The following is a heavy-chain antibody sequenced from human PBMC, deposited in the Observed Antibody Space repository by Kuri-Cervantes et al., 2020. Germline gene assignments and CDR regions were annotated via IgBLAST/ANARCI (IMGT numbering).Heavy chain of an antibody. CDR2: IKQDGSEK. Sequence: GGSLRLSCAVSGFTFSSYWMSWVRQAPGKGLEWVANIKQDGSEKYYVDSVKGRFTISRDNAKNSLYLQMNSLRAEDTAVYYCARDSLRGVFFDYWGQGTLVTVSS. J-gene: IGHJ4*02. CDR1: GFTFSSYW. CDR3: ARDSLRGVFFDY. D-gene: IGHD3-10*01. V-gene: IGHV3-7*04.